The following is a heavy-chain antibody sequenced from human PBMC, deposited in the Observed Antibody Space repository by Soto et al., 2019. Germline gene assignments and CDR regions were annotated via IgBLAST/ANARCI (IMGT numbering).Heavy chain of an antibody. Sequence: ASVKVSCKASGYTFTGYYMHWVRQAPGQGLEWMGWINPNSGGTNYAQKFQGWVTMTRDTSISTAYMELSRLRSEDTAVYYCTTYHGDYIFDHRGQRSSVTVSS. CDR1: GYTFTGYY. CDR2: INPNSGGT. V-gene: IGHV1-2*04. J-gene: IGHJ5*02. D-gene: IGHD4-17*01. CDR3: TTYHGDYIFDH.